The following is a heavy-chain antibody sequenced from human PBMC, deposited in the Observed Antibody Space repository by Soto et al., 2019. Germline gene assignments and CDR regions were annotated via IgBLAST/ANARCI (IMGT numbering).Heavy chain of an antibody. J-gene: IGHJ4*02. V-gene: IGHV1-46*03. D-gene: IGHD4-17*01. CDR3: ARVLFYGEYVYPIHY. Sequence: QVQLVQSGAEVKKPGASVKVSCKASGYTFTSYYMHWVRQAPGQGLEWMGIINPSGGSTSYAQKCEGRVTMTRDTSTSTVYMELSSLRSEDTAVYYCARVLFYGEYVYPIHYWGQGTLVTVSS. CDR2: INPSGGST. CDR1: GYTFTSYY.